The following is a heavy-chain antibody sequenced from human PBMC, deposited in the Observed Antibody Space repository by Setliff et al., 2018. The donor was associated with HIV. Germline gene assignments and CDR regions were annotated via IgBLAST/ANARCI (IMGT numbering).Heavy chain of an antibody. Sequence: ASVKVSCKTSEYSFTDYYIHWIRQAPGQGLEWMGRINPNSGGTDYAQKFLGRVTMTSDTSISTAYMELSSLRSDDTAVYYCARMDYYDSSGYWHFDYWGQGTLVTVSS. J-gene: IGHJ4*02. CDR1: EYSFTDYY. CDR2: INPNSGGT. D-gene: IGHD3-22*01. V-gene: IGHV1-2*06. CDR3: ARMDYYDSSGYWHFDY.